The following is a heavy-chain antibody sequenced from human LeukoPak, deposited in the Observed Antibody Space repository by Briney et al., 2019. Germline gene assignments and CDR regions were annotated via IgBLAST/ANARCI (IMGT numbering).Heavy chain of an antibody. V-gene: IGHV4-38-2*02. CDR2: IYHSGST. CDR3: AREAVAAAGVGMDV. D-gene: IGHD6-13*01. J-gene: IGHJ6*04. CDR1: GYSISSGYY. Sequence: SETLFLTCTVSGYSISSGYYWGWIRQPPGKGLEWIGSIYHSGSTYYNPSLKSRVTISVDTSKNQFSLKLSSVTAADTAVYYCAREAVAAAGVGMDVWGKGTTVTVSS.